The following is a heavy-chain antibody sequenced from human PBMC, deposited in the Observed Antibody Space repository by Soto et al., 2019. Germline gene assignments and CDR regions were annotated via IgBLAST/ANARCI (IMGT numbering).Heavy chain of an antibody. CDR3: ARSDQKGTTDH. Sequence: PGGSLRLSCAASGFTFSDDWMSWVRQAPGKGLEWVANIKEDGSEKYYVDSVKGRFTISRDDGKNSLYLQMNGLRAEDTAVYYCARSDQKGTTDHWGQGTLVTVSS. V-gene: IGHV3-7*05. CDR1: GFTFSDDW. CDR2: IKEDGSEK. D-gene: IGHD1-1*01. J-gene: IGHJ5*02.